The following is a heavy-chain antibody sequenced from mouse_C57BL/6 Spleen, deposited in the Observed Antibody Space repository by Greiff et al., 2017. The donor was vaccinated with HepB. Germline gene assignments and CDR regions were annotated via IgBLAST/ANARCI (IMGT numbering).Heavy chain of an antibody. D-gene: IGHD2-14*01. CDR2: IRSKSNNYAT. Sequence: GRGLVQPKGSLKLSCAASGFSFNTYAMNWVRQAPGKGLEWVARIRSKSNNYATYYADSVKDRFTISRDDSESMLYLQMNNLKTEDTAMYYCVRHGGVLDYAMDYWGQGTSVTVSS. CDR3: VRHGGVLDYAMDY. J-gene: IGHJ4*01. CDR1: GFSFNTYA. V-gene: IGHV10-1*01.